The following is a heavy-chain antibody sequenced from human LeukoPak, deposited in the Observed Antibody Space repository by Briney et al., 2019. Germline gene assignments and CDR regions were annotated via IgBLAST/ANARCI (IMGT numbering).Heavy chain of an antibody. CDR1: GFTFDDYA. Sequence: GRSLGLSCAASGFTFDDYAMHWVRQAPGKGLEWVSGISWNSGSIGYADSVKGRFTISRDNAKNSLYLQINSLRAEDTALYYCAKSPAAGTRDWYFDLWGRGTLVTVSS. CDR2: ISWNSGSI. J-gene: IGHJ2*01. V-gene: IGHV3-9*01. D-gene: IGHD6-13*01. CDR3: AKSPAAGTRDWYFDL.